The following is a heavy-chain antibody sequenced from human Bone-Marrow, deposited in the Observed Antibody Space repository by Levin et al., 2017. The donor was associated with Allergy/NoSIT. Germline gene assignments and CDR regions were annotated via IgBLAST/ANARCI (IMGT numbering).Heavy chain of an antibody. D-gene: IGHD4-17*01. V-gene: IGHV3-48*01. CDR1: GFTFTSYS. CDR2: STTSGSSI. J-gene: IGHJ3*01. CDR3: ARGRRAYGDYYDAFDV. Sequence: GGSLRLSCTASGFTFTSYSMNWVRQAPGKGLEWLSYSTTSGSSIYYADSVRGRFTISRDNGKNSLFLQMDNLRGEDTAMYYCARGRRAYGDYYDAFDVWGQGTTVTVSS.